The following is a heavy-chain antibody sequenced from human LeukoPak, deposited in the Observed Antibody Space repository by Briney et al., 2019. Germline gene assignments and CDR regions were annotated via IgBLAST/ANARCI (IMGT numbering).Heavy chain of an antibody. CDR2: IKSKTDGGTT. Sequence: PGGSLRLSCAASRFIFSNAWMNWVRQAPGKGLEWVGRIKSKTDGGTTDYAAPVKGRFIISRDDSKNTLYLQMNRLKTEDTALYYCTTVYLTGEGNDYWGQGTLVTVSS. D-gene: IGHD3-9*01. V-gene: IGHV3-15*07. CDR3: TTVYLTGEGNDY. CDR1: RFIFSNAW. J-gene: IGHJ4*02.